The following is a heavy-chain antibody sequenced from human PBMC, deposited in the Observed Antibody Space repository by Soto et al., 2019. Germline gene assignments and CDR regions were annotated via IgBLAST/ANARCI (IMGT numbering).Heavy chain of an antibody. Sequence: PGEFLKISCKGSGYSFTNYWIGWVRQMPGKGLEWMGIIYPGDSDTRYSPSFQGQVTISADKSITTAYLQWSSLKASDTAMYYCARPAYSYGYSDAFDIWGQGTMVTVSS. CDR1: GYSFTNYW. D-gene: IGHD5-18*01. V-gene: IGHV5-51*01. CDR2: IYPGDSDT. J-gene: IGHJ3*02. CDR3: ARPAYSYGYSDAFDI.